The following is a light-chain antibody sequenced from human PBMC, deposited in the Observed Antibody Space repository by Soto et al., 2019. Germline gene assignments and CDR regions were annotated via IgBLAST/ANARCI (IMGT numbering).Light chain of an antibody. CDR3: SSYTSSRTYV. J-gene: IGLJ1*01. CDR2: DVS. V-gene: IGLV2-14*01. CDR1: SSDVGGYNY. Sequence: QSVLTQPASVSGSPGQSITISCTGTSSDVGGYNYVSWYQQHPVKAPKLIIYDVSNLPSGVSNRFSGSKSGNTASLTISGLQDEDEADYYCSSYTSSRTYVFGTGTKLTVL.